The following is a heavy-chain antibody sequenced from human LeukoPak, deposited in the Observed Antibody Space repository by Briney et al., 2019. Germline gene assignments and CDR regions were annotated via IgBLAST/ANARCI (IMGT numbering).Heavy chain of an antibody. CDR3: ARSFYGDRHFWDY. Sequence: PSQTLSLTCTVSGGSISSGDYYWSWIRQPPGKGLEWIGYIYYSGSTYYNPSLKSRVTISVDTSKNQFSLKLSSVTAADTAVYYCARSFYGDRHFWDYWGQGTLVTVSS. CDR1: GGSISSGDYY. V-gene: IGHV4-30-4*01. D-gene: IGHD4-17*01. CDR2: IYYSGST. J-gene: IGHJ4*02.